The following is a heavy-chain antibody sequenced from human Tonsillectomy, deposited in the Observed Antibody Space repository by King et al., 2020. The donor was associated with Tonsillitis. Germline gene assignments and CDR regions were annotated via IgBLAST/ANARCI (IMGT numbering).Heavy chain of an antibody. D-gene: IGHD6-6*01. CDR2: TRADGRKE. Sequence: VQLVESGGGVVQPGGSLRLSCAASAFTLRSSGMHWVRQAPGKGLEWWAFTRADGRKEFYTDSLKGRFTISRDNSKNTLYLQMNSLRVEDTAVYYCAKEGLEGGSSGSAFHYWGQGTVVTVSS. J-gene: IGHJ4*02. V-gene: IGHV3-30*02. CDR1: AFTLRSSG. CDR3: AKEGLEGGSSGSAFHY.